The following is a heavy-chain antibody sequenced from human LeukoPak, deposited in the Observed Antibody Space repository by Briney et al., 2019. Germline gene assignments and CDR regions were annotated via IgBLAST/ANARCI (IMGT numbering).Heavy chain of an antibody. CDR2: ISSSGSTI. CDR1: GFTFSDYY. D-gene: IGHD4-17*01. CDR3: AKEGDYEFSDYYYYYMDV. V-gene: IGHV3-11*04. J-gene: IGHJ6*03. Sequence: GGSLRLSCAASGFTFSDYYMSWIRQSPGKGLESVSYISSSGSTIYYADSVKGRFTISRDNSKNTLYLQMNSLRAEDTAVYYCAKEGDYEFSDYYYYYMDVWGKGTTVTISS.